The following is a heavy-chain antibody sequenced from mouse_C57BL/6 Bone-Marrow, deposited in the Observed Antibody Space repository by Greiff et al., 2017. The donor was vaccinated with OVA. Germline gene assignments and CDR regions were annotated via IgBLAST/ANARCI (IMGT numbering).Heavy chain of an antibody. Sequence: VNVVESGAELAKPGASVKLSCKASGYTFTSYWMHWVKQRPGQGLEWIGYINPSSGYTKYNQKFKDKATLTADKSSSTAYMQLSSLTYEDSAVYYCARRGFITTVVAPYYFDYWGQGTTLTVSS. D-gene: IGHD1-1*01. CDR2: INPSSGYT. J-gene: IGHJ2*01. CDR3: ARRGFITTVVAPYYFDY. CDR1: GYTFTSYW. V-gene: IGHV1-7*01.